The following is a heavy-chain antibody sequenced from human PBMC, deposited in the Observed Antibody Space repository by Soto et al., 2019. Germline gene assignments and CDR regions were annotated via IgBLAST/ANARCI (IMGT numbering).Heavy chain of an antibody. Sequence: QVPLVQSGAEVKKPGASVKVSCKASGYTFTSYGISWVRQAPGQGLEWMGWISAYNGNTNYAQKLQGRVTMTTDTSTSTAYMELRSLRSDDTAVYYCARDTVQAWFGELSGVVYGMDVWGQGTTVTVSS. CDR2: ISAYNGNT. CDR1: GYTFTSYG. V-gene: IGHV1-18*01. D-gene: IGHD3-10*01. CDR3: ARDTVQAWFGELSGVVYGMDV. J-gene: IGHJ6*02.